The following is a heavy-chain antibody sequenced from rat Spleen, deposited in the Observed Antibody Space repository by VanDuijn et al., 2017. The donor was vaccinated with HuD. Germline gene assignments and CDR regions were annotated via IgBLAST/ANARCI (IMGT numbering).Heavy chain of an antibody. CDR3: ARERYGGYKYVDF. V-gene: IGHV2-30*01. J-gene: IGHJ1*01. CDR1: GFSLTSYN. D-gene: IGHD1-11*01. CDR2: IWTGGIT. Sequence: QVQLKESGPGLVQPSQTLSLTCTVSGFSLTSYNVHWVRQPTGKGLAWMGVIWTGGITDYNSALKSRLSISRDTSKGQVFLKMNRLRTEDIATYYWARERYGGYKYVDFWGPGTMVTVSS.